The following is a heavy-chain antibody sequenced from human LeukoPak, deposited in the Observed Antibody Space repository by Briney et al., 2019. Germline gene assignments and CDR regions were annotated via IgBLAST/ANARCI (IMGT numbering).Heavy chain of an antibody. CDR3: ATETGIVGATKPTFDY. V-gene: IGHV1-24*01. CDR2: FDPEDGET. CDR1: GYTLTELS. Sequence: ASVKVSCKVSGYTLTELSMHWARQAPGKGLEWMGGFDPEDGETIYAQKFQGRVTMTEDTSTDTAYMELSSLRSEDTAVYYCATETGIVGATKPTFDYWGQGTLVTVSS. D-gene: IGHD1-26*01. J-gene: IGHJ4*02.